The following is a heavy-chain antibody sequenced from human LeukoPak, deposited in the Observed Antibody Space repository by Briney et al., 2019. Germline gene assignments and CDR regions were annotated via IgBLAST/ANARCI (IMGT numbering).Heavy chain of an antibody. D-gene: IGHD6-19*01. J-gene: IGHJ4*02. CDR3: ASSLHSSGWYFDY. V-gene: IGHV1-69*06. CDR1: GGTFSSYA. Sequence: AASVKVSCKASGGTFSSYAISWVRQAPGQGLEWMGGIIPIFGTANYAQKFQGRVTITADKSTSTAYMELGSLRSEDTAVYYCASSLHSSGWYFDYWGQGTLVTVSS. CDR2: IIPIFGTA.